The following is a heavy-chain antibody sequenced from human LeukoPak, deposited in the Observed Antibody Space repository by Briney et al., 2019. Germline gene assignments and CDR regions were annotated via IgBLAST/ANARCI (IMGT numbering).Heavy chain of an antibody. V-gene: IGHV3-9*01. J-gene: IGHJ6*03. CDR3: AKDVRAGSWGDYYYYYMDV. D-gene: IGHD1-14*01. Sequence: GGSLRLSCAASGFTFDDYAMHWVRQAPGKGLEWVSGISWNSRSIGYADSVNGRFVISRDNSKNTVSLYMNSLRAEDTAVYYCAKDVRAGSWGDYYYYYMDVWGKGTTVTISS. CDR2: ISWNSRSI. CDR1: GFTFDDYA.